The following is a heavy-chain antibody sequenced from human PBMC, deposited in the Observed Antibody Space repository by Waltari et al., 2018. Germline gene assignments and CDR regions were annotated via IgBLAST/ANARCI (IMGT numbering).Heavy chain of an antibody. CDR3: ATYSGSYPFDY. Sequence: EVQLVQSGAEVKKPGATVTISCRASGYTFTDYYMHWGQQAPGKGLEWMGRVDPEDGETIYAEKFQGRVTITADTSTDTAYMELSSLRSEDTAVYYCATYSGSYPFDYWGQGTLVTVSS. D-gene: IGHD1-26*01. V-gene: IGHV1-69-2*01. J-gene: IGHJ4*02. CDR1: GYTFTDYY. CDR2: VDPEDGET.